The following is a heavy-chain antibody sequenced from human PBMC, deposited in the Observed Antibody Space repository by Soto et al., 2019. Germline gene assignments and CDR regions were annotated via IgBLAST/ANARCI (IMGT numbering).Heavy chain of an antibody. Sequence: PGGSLRLACAASGFTFSSYAMHWVRQAPGKGLEWVAVISYDGSNKYYADSVKGRFTISRDNSKNTLFLQMNSLRAEDTAVYYCAKEGTYSSYDYWGQGTLVTVSS. CDR1: GFTFSSYA. J-gene: IGHJ4*02. V-gene: IGHV3-30-3*01. CDR2: ISYDGSNK. D-gene: IGHD1-26*01. CDR3: AKEGTYSSYDY.